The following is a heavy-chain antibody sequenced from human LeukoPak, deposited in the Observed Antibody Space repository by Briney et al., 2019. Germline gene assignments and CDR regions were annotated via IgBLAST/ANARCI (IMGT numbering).Heavy chain of an antibody. Sequence: SETLSLTCTVSGGSISNYFWTWIRQPAGKGLEWIGRIYSSGTTNYNPSLKSRVTISVDTSKNQFSLKLSSVTAADTAVYYCARRIRYYDSSAYHDYFDYWGQGTLVTVSS. CDR1: GGSISNYF. J-gene: IGHJ4*02. D-gene: IGHD3-22*01. V-gene: IGHV4-4*07. CDR3: ARRIRYYDSSAYHDYFDY. CDR2: IYSSGTT.